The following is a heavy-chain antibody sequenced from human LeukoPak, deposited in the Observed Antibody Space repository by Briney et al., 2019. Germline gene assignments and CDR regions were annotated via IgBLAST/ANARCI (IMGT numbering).Heavy chain of an antibody. Sequence: GGSLRLSCAASGFTFSSYAMSWVRQAQGKGLEWVSTISDNGGSTYYADSVKGRFTISRDNSKNTLYLQMNSLRAEDTAVYYCAKPPPDSSSWLFDYWGQGALVTVSS. D-gene: IGHD6-13*01. CDR2: ISDNGGST. V-gene: IGHV3-23*01. J-gene: IGHJ4*02. CDR3: AKPPPDSSSWLFDY. CDR1: GFTFSSYA.